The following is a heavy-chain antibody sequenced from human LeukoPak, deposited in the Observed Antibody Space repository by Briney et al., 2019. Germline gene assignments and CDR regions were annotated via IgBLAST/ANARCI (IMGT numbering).Heavy chain of an antibody. Sequence: SETLSLTCTVSGGSISSYYWSWIQQPPGKGLEWIGYIYYSGSTNYNPSLKSRVTISVDTSKNQFSLKLSSVTAADTAVYYCAREKKDTAMAFDYWGQGTLVTVSS. CDR2: IYYSGST. D-gene: IGHD5-18*01. V-gene: IGHV4-59*01. CDR3: AREKKDTAMAFDY. CDR1: GGSISSYY. J-gene: IGHJ4*02.